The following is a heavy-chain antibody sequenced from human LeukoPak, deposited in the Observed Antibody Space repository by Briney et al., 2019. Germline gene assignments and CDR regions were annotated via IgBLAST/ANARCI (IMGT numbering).Heavy chain of an antibody. J-gene: IGHJ6*03. CDR3: ARVCDFWSGYLYYYYYYMDV. Sequence: GGSLRLSCAASGFTFSDYYMSWIRQAPGKGLEWVSYISSSGSTIYYADSVKGRFTISRDNAKNSLYLQMNSLRAEDTAVYYCARVCDFWSGYLYYYYYYMDVWGKGTTVSVSS. CDR1: GFTFSDYY. V-gene: IGHV3-11*01. CDR2: ISSSGSTI. D-gene: IGHD3-3*01.